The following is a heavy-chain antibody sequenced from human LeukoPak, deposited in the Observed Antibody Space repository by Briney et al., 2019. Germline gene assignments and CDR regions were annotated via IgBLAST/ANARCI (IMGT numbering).Heavy chain of an antibody. CDR1: GFTFSTYS. J-gene: IGHJ4*02. CDR2: ISSSSTTI. V-gene: IGHV3-48*01. CDR3: ATPPTEPFDY. Sequence: HPGGSLRLSCAASGFTFSTYSMNWVRQAPGKGLEWVSYISSSSTTIYYADSVKGRFTISRDNSKNTLYLQMNSLRAEDTAVYYCATPPTEPFDYWGQGTLVTVSS.